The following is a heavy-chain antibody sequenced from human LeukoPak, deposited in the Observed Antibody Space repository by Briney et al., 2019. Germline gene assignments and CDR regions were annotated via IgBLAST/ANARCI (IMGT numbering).Heavy chain of an antibody. CDR3: ARERSGSYYNAPGFDP. Sequence: SQTLSLTCAISGDSVSSNSVAWNWIRQSPSRGLEWLGRTYYRSKWYNDYAVSVKSRITINPDTSKNQFSLQLNSVTPEDTAVYYCARERSGSYYNAPGFDPWGQGTLVTVSS. D-gene: IGHD3-10*01. CDR1: GDSVSSNSVA. V-gene: IGHV6-1*01. CDR2: TYYRSKWYN. J-gene: IGHJ5*02.